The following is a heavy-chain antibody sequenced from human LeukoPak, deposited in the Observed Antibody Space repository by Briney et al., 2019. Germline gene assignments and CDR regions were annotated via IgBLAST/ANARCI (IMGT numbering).Heavy chain of an antibody. V-gene: IGHV3-7*01. CDR2: IKQDGSEK. CDR3: ARDSSYGRYYYYMDV. Sequence: GGSLRLSCAASGFTFDDYAMSWVRQAPGKGLEWVANIKQDGSEKYYVDSVKGRFTISRDNAKNSLYLQMNSLRAEDTAVYYCARDSSYGRYYYYMDVWGKGTTVTVSS. CDR1: GFTFDDYA. J-gene: IGHJ6*03. D-gene: IGHD5-18*01.